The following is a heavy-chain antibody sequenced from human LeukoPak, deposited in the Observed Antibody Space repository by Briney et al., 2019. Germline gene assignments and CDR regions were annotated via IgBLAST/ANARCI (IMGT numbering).Heavy chain of an antibody. CDR3: ARHNDYSRAFDI. CDR1: GDSISSGASY. Sequence: SETLSLTCTVSGDSISSGASYWSWIRRPPGEGLEWIGYIYHSGTSYYNPSLRSRVSISVDTSKNQFSLNVRSVTDADTAVYYCARHNDYSRAFDIWGQGTMVTVSP. CDR2: IYHSGTS. J-gene: IGHJ3*02. D-gene: IGHD4-11*01. V-gene: IGHV4-30-4*01.